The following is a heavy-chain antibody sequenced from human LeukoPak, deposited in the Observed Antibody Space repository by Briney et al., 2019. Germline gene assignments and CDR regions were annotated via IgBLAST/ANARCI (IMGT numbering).Heavy chain of an antibody. V-gene: IGHV3-30*03. CDR3: ARTQLWRGILDY. Sequence: GRSLRLSCAASGFTFSSYGMHWVRQAPGKGLEWVAVISYDGSNKYYADSVKGRFTISRDNSKNTLYLQMNSLRAEDTAVYYCARTQLWRGILDYWGQGTLVTVSS. D-gene: IGHD3-16*01. CDR1: GFTFSSYG. CDR2: ISYDGSNK. J-gene: IGHJ4*02.